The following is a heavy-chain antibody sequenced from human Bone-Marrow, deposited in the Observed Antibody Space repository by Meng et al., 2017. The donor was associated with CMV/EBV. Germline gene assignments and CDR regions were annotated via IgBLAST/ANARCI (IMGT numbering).Heavy chain of an antibody. CDR2: INHRGST. Sequence: GSYWSWIRRPPGKAPECTRGINHRGSTNHNPSLTRLVTISVDTSQNQFSLKLSSVTAPDTAVYYCARGRAAFFTMIVVFTSDYFDYWGQGTLVTVSS. V-gene: IGHV4-34*01. D-gene: IGHD3-22*01. CDR3: ARGRAAFFTMIVVFTSDYFDY. CDR1: GSY. J-gene: IGHJ4*02.